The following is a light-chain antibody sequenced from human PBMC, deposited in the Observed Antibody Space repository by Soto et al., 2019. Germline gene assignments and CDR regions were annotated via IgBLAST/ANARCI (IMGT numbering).Light chain of an antibody. CDR2: EVS. CDR3: CSYAGTSTHTV. Sequence: QSVLTQPASVSGSPGQSITISCTGTSSDVGSCNLVSWYQQHPGEAPKLMISEVSKRPSGISDRFSGSKSGSTASLTISGLQAEDESDYYCCSYAGTSTHTVFGGGTQLTVL. J-gene: IGLJ7*01. V-gene: IGLV2-23*02. CDR1: SSDVGSCNL.